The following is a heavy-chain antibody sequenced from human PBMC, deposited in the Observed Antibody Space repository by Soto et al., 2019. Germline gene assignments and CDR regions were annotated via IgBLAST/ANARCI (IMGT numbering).Heavy chain of an antibody. CDR1: GFTFSSYS. Sequence: GSLRLSCAASGFTFSSYSMSWVRQAPGKGLEWVANIKQDGSEKYYVDSVKGRFTISRDNAKNSLYLQMNSLRAEDTAVYYCARGGYSSSWYPFDYWGQGTLVTVSS. V-gene: IGHV3-7*03. J-gene: IGHJ4*02. CDR2: IKQDGSEK. CDR3: ARGGYSSSWYPFDY. D-gene: IGHD6-13*01.